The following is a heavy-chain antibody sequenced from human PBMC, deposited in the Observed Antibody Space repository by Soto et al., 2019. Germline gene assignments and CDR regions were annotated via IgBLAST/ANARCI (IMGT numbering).Heavy chain of an antibody. D-gene: IGHD3-16*02. J-gene: IGHJ5*02. CDR3: ARKVSINWFDP. V-gene: IGHV4-39*01. CDR1: GGSISSSSYY. CDR2: IYYSGST. Sequence: SETLSLTCTVSGGSISSSSYYWGWIRQPPGKGLEWIGSIYYSGSTYYNPSLKSRVTISVDTSKNQFSLKLSSVTAADTAVYYCARKVSINWFDPWGQGTLVTVSS.